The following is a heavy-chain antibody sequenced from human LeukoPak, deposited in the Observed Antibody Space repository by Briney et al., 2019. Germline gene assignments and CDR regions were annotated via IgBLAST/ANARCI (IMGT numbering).Heavy chain of an antibody. CDR3: ARWQDYMVRGVIPHWGMDV. V-gene: IGHV3-30-3*01. D-gene: IGHD3-10*01. J-gene: IGHJ6*02. CDR1: GFTFSSYA. CDR2: ISYDGSNK. Sequence: GGSLRLSCAASGFTFSSYAMHWVRQAPGKELEWVAVISYDGSNKYYADSVKGRFTISRDNSKNTLYLQMNSLRAEDTAVYYCARWQDYMVRGVIPHWGMDVWGQGTTVTVSS.